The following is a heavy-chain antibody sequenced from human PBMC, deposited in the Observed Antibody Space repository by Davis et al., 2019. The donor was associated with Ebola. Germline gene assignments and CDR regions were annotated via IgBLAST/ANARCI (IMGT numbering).Heavy chain of an antibody. CDR2: IYPGDSDT. Sequence: GESLKISCKDSGNSFTSHWIGWVRQMPGKGLEWMGIIYPGDSDTRYSPSFLGQVIFSADKSMKTAFLQWSSLKASDSGMYYCASLRRTISGMDDGFDIWGQGTMVTVSS. J-gene: IGHJ3*02. CDR3: ASLRRTISGMDDGFDI. D-gene: IGHD2-15*01. CDR1: GNSFTSHW. V-gene: IGHV5-51*01.